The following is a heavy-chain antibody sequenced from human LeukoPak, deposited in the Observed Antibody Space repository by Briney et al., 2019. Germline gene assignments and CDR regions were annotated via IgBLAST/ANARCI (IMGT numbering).Heavy chain of an antibody. CDR2: ITNSGENT. CDR3: ARKGLGGELGGFDS. CDR1: GFSFPYG. V-gene: IGHV3-20*01. D-gene: IGHD1-7*01. J-gene: IGHJ4*02. Sequence: GGSLRLSCEASGFSFPYGMSWVRQAPGKGLEWVSGITNSGENTYYADSVKGRFTISRDNAKNSLYLQMSSLRVEGTALYHCARKGLGGELGGFDSWGQGTLVTVSS.